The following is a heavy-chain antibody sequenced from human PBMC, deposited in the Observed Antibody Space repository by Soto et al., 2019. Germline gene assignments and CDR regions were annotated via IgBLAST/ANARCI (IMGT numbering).Heavy chain of an antibody. CDR3: ARAIGAGYCSSTSCYVLFDQ. Sequence: GASVKVSCKASGGTFSSYAISWVRQAPGQGLEWMGGIIPIFGTANYAQKFQGRVTITADESTSTAYMELSSLRSEDTAVYYCARAIGAGYCSSTSCYVLFDQWGQGTLVNVSS. J-gene: IGHJ5*02. CDR1: GGTFSSYA. D-gene: IGHD2-2*01. CDR2: IIPIFGTA. V-gene: IGHV1-69*13.